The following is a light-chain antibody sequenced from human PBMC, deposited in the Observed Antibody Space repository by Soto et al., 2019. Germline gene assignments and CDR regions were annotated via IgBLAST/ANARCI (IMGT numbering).Light chain of an antibody. CDR3: SSYTTSNTRQVV. Sequence: QSALTQPASVSGSPGQSITISCTGTSSDVGGYNYVSWYQHHPGKVPKLIIYDVSNRPSGVSIRFSGSKSDNTASLTISGLQPEDEADYHCSSYTTSNTRQVVFVTGTKLTVL. CDR2: DVS. V-gene: IGLV2-14*03. J-gene: IGLJ1*01. CDR1: SSDVGGYNY.